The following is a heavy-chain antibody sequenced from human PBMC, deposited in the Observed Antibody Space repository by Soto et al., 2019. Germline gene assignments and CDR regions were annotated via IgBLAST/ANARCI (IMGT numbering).Heavy chain of an antibody. J-gene: IGHJ6*03. CDR2: ISWNSGSI. CDR1: GFTFDDYA. D-gene: IGHD3-16*01. CDR3: AKTHYTRLSSLSYYYMDV. V-gene: IGHV3-9*01. Sequence: EVQLVESGGGLVQPGRSLRLACAASGFTFDDYAMHWVRQAPGKGLEWVSGISWNSGSIGYADSVKGRFTISRDNAKNSLYLQMNSLRAEATALYDCAKTHYTRLSSLSYYYMDVWGKGTTVTVSS.